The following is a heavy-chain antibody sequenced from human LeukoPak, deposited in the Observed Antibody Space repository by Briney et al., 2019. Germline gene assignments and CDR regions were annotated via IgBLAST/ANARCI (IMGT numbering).Heavy chain of an antibody. D-gene: IGHD4-23*01. CDR3: ARTTPTVVTYYYYYMDV. CDR1: GGSISSYY. V-gene: IGHV4-59*01. J-gene: IGHJ6*03. Sequence: TSSETLSLTCTVSGGSISSYYWSWIRQPPGKGLEWIGYIYYSGSTNYNPSLKSRVTISVDTSKNQFSLKLSSVTAADTAVYYCARTTPTVVTYYYYYMDVWGKGTTVTVSS. CDR2: IYYSGST.